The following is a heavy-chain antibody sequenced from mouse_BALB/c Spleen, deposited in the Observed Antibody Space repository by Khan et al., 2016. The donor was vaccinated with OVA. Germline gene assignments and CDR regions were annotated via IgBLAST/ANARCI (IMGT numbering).Heavy chain of an antibody. CDR3: ASETDYGRTCYAMDD. Sequence: DLVRPGASVKLSCKASGYTFTSYWINWVKQRPGQGLEWIGRIAPGSGSTYYNEMFKGKATLTVDPSSSTAYIQLSSLSYEDSAVFFCASETDYGRTCYAMDDWGQGTSVTVSS. CDR1: GYTFTSYW. J-gene: IGHJ4*01. V-gene: IGHV1S41*01. D-gene: IGHD1-1*01. CDR2: IAPGSGST.